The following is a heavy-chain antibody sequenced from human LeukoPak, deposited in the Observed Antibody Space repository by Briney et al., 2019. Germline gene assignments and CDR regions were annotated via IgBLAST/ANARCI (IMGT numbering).Heavy chain of an antibody. CDR2: ISGRSSGI. V-gene: IGHV3-11*01. Sequence: GGSLRLSCAASGFTFSDHYMSWIRQAPGKGLEWVSYISGRSSGIYYADSVKGRFTISRDNAKNSLYLQMNSLRAEDTAVYYCARGASVGYWGQGTLVTVSS. J-gene: IGHJ4*02. CDR1: GFTFSDHY. CDR3: ARGASVGY.